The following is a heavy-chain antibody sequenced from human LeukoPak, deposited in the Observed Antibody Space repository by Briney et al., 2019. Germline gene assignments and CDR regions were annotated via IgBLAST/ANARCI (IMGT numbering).Heavy chain of an antibody. V-gene: IGHV4-59*08. Sequence: LRLSCAASGFTFSNYWMNWVRQVPGKALEWVGYVHFSGSTNYNPSLKSRVTISLDTSNNQFSLKQNSVTAADTAIYYCARGFYDSRGYSSPFDFWGRGTLVTVSS. CDR3: ARGFYDSRGYSSPFDF. D-gene: IGHD3-22*01. CDR2: VHFSGST. CDR1: GFTFSNYW. J-gene: IGHJ4*02.